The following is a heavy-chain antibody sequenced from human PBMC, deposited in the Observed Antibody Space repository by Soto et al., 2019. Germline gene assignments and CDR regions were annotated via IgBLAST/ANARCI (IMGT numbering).Heavy chain of an antibody. CDR1: GYTFTSYD. D-gene: IGHD5-18*01. J-gene: IGHJ4*02. Sequence: QVQLVQSGAEVKKPGASVKVSCKASGYTFTSYDINWVRQATGQGLEGMGWMNPNSGNTVYAQKFQARVTMTRNTSLSTAYMELSSLRYEDTARYYCARERSYGHDYWGQGTLVTVSS. CDR2: MNPNSGNT. V-gene: IGHV1-8*01. CDR3: ARERSYGHDY.